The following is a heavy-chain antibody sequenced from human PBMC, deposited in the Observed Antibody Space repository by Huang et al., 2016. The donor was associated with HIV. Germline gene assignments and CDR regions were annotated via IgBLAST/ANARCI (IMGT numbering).Heavy chain of an antibody. V-gene: IGHV4-34*01. D-gene: IGHD1-1*01. CDR3: ARERMMSWLDDHDAFDI. CDR2: INHSGST. Sequence: QVQLQQWGAGLLKPSETLSLTCAVYGGSFSGYYWSGFRQSPGKGLEWSWEINHSGSTNYNPSLKSRLTISVDTSKNQFSLKLSYVTAADTAVYYCARERMMSWLDDHDAFDIWGQGTMVTVSS. CDR1: GGSFSGYY. J-gene: IGHJ3*02.